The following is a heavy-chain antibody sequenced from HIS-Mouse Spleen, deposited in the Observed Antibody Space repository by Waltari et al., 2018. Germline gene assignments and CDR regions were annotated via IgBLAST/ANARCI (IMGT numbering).Heavy chain of an antibody. CDR1: GGPISSSSYY. Sequence: QLQLQESGAGLVKPSETLSVTCTVSGGPISSSSYYWGWIRQPPGKGLEWIGSIYYSGSTYYNPSLKSRVTISVDTSKNQFSLKLSSVTAADTAVYYCARLAAAGTYWGQGTLVTVSS. J-gene: IGHJ4*02. CDR2: IYYSGST. V-gene: IGHV4-39*07. CDR3: ARLAAAGTY. D-gene: IGHD6-13*01.